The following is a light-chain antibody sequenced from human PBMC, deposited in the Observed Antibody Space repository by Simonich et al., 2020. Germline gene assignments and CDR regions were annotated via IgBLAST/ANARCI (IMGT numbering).Light chain of an antibody. V-gene: IGLV2-11*01. CDR3: CSYAGSYTWV. CDR2: DVS. J-gene: IGLJ3*02. Sequence: QSALTQPRSVSGSPGQSVTISCTGTSSDVGGSNYVSWYQQPPGKAPNLMIYDVSKRPSGVPDRFSGSKSGNTASLTISGLQAEDEADYYCCSYAGSYTWVLGGGTKLTVL. CDR1: SSDVGGSNY.